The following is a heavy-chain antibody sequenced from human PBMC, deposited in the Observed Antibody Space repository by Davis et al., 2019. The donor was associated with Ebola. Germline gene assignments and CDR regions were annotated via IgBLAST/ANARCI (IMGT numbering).Heavy chain of an antibody. J-gene: IGHJ5*01. Sequence: ASVTVSCQASSYTFTSYGISWVRQAPGQGLEWMGWISAYNGNTNYAQKLQGRVTMTTDTSRSTAYMELRSLRSDDRAVYYRAREAGATTRIYDSWGQGTLVTVSS. V-gene: IGHV1-18*01. CDR3: AREAGATTRIYDS. CDR1: SYTFTSYG. D-gene: IGHD1-26*01. CDR2: ISAYNGNT.